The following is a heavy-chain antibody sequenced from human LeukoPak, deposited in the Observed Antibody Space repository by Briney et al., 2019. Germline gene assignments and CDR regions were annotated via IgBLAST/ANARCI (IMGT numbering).Heavy chain of an antibody. J-gene: IGHJ4*02. CDR1: GGSISSYY. Sequence: SETLSLTCTVSGGSISSYYWSWIQQPPGKGLEWIGYICYSGSTNYNPSLKSRVTISVDTSKNQFSLKLSSVTAADTAVYYCARRAWYYDSSGALDYWGQGTLVTVSS. D-gene: IGHD3-22*01. V-gene: IGHV4-59*01. CDR2: ICYSGST. CDR3: ARRAWYYDSSGALDY.